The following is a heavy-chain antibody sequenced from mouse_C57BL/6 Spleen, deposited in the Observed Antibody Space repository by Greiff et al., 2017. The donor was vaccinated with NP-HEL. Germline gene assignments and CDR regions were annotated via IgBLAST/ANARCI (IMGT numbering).Heavy chain of an antibody. D-gene: IGHD1-1*01. CDR3: ARKLLRSSLFDY. J-gene: IGHJ2*01. Sequence: QVQLQQPGAELVKPGASVKMSCKASGYTFTSYWITWVKQRPGQGLEWLGDIYPGSGSTNYNEKFKSKATLTVDTSSSTAYMQLSSLTSEDSAVYYCARKLLRSSLFDYWGQGTTLTVSS. CDR2: IYPGSGST. V-gene: IGHV1-55*01. CDR1: GYTFTSYW.